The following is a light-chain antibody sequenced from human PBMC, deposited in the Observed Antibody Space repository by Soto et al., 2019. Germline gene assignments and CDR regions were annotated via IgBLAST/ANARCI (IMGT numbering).Light chain of an antibody. J-gene: IGLJ1*01. CDR1: RSHIGGNS. CDR3: GSWDSSLSAYV. CDR2: DDN. V-gene: IGLV1-51*01. Sequence: QSVMTQPPSVSAAPGQKVTISCSGSRSHIGGNSVSWYQQLPGTAPNLLIYDDNKRPSGIPDRFSGSKSGTSATLGITGFQTEDEADYYCGSWDSSLSAYVVGTGTQLTVL.